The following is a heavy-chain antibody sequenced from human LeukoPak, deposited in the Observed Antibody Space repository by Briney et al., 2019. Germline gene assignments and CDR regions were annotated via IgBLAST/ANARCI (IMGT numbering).Heavy chain of an antibody. CDR2: INQDGSGK. CDR1: GFTFSANW. V-gene: IGHV3-7*02. CDR3: ARADGDHYYYYGMDV. D-gene: IGHD4-17*01. J-gene: IGHJ6*02. Sequence: GGSLRLSCAASGFTFSANWMSWVRQAPGKGLEWVAHINQDGSGKYYVDSVKGRFTISRDNAKNSLYLQMNSLRAEDTAVYYCARADGDHYYYYGMDVWGQGTTVTVSS.